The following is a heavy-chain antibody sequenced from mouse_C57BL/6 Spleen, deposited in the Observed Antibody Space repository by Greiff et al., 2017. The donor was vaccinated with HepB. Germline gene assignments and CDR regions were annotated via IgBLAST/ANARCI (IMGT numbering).Heavy chain of an antibody. CDR1: GFTFSSYG. D-gene: IGHD3-2*02. J-gene: IGHJ4*01. Sequence: EVKLVESGGDLVKPGGSLKLSCAASGFTFSSYGMSWVRQTPDKRLEWVATISSGGSYTYYPDSVKGRFTISRDNAKNTLYLQMSSLKSEDTAMYDCARRARTAQATYAMDYWGQGTSVTVSS. V-gene: IGHV5-6*02. CDR3: ARRARTAQATYAMDY. CDR2: ISSGGSYT.